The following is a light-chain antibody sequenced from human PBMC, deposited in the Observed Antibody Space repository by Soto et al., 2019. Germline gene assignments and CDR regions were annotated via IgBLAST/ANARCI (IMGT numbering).Light chain of an antibody. V-gene: IGKV3-15*01. CDR1: QSVSSN. Sequence: EIVMTQSPATLSVSPGERATLSCRASQSVSSNLAWYQQKPGQAPRPLLYGASTRATGIPVRFSGSGSGTEFTLTISSLQSEDFAVYYCQHYNNWPPWTFGQGTKVEIK. J-gene: IGKJ1*01. CDR2: GAS. CDR3: QHYNNWPPWT.